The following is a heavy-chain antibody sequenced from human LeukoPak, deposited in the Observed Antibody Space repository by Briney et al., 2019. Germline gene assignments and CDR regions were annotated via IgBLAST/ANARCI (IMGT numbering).Heavy chain of an antibody. D-gene: IGHD1-1*01. CDR3: ARGRVSSSTWYSTYYYYFYMDV. CDR2: CYYTGST. V-gene: IGHV4-59*01. Sequence: SETLSLTCTVSGDSTSGNYWSWIRQTPGKGLEWIGYCYYTGSTNYNPSLKSRVTIFLDTSKNQFSLRLRSVTAADTAVYFCARGRVSSSTWYSTYYYYFYMDVWGKGTTVTVSS. CDR1: GDSTSGNY. J-gene: IGHJ6*03.